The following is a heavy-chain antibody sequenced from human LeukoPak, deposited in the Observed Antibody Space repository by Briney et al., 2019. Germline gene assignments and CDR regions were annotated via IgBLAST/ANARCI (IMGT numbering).Heavy chain of an antibody. CDR3: ARGGYCSSTSCQNIDY. D-gene: IGHD2-2*01. J-gene: IGHJ4*02. Sequence: PGGSLRLSCAASGFTFSSYWMHWVRQAPGKRLVWVSRINRDGSSTSYADSVKGRFTISRDNAKNTLYLQMNSLRAEDTAVYYCARGGYCSSTSCQNIDYWGQGTLVTVSS. V-gene: IGHV3-74*01. CDR1: GFTFSSYW. CDR2: INRDGSST.